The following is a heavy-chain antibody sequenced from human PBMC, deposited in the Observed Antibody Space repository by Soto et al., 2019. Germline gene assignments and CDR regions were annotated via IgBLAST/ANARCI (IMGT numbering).Heavy chain of an antibody. Sequence: GGSLRLSCAASGFTFSSYGMHWVRQAPGKGLEWVAVIWYDGSNKYYADSVKGRFTISRDNSKNTLYLQMNSLRAEDTAVYYCASGPRAYCGGDCSTIDYWGKGTLVTVSS. CDR1: GFTFSSYG. D-gene: IGHD2-21*01. J-gene: IGHJ4*02. CDR3: ASGPRAYCGGDCSTIDY. CDR2: IWYDGSNK. V-gene: IGHV3-33*01.